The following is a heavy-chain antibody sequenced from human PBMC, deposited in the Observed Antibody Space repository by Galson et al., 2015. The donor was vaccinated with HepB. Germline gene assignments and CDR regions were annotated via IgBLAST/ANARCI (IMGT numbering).Heavy chain of an antibody. V-gene: IGHV3-7*03. CDR1: GFTFSNYW. D-gene: IGHD6-13*01. Sequence: SLRLSCAASGFTFSNYWMSWVRQAPGKGLEWVANIKQDGSVKYYVDSVKGRFTISRDNAKNSLYLQMNSLRAEDTAVYYCARDATLPGYSSSRGPNWFDPWGQGTLVTVSS. CDR2: IKQDGSVK. J-gene: IGHJ5*02. CDR3: ARDATLPGYSSSRGPNWFDP.